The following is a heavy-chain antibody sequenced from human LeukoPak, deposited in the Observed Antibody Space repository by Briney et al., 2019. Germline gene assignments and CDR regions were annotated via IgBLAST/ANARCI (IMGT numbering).Heavy chain of an antibody. CDR1: GFTFSNAW. Sequence: GGSLRLSCAASGFTFSNAWMSWVRQAPGKGLERVGRIKSKTDGGTTDYAAPVKGRFTISRDDSKNTLYLQMNSLKTEDTAVYYCTTDGAYNWHDVAWFDPWGQGTLVTVSS. CDR2: IKSKTDGGTT. CDR3: TTDGAYNWHDVAWFDP. J-gene: IGHJ5*02. V-gene: IGHV3-15*01. D-gene: IGHD1-1*01.